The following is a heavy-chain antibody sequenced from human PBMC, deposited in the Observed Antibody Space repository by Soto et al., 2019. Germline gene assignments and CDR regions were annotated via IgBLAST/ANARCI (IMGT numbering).Heavy chain of an antibody. Sequence: QVQLVQSGAEVKKPGASVKVSCKASGYTCTRSGISWVRQAPGQGPEWMGGISSYNGDTNYAQTFQGRVTITTDTSTSTAYTELRRLRSENTAVYYCAREGVAPYYSYGMDVWGQGTPVTVS. D-gene: IGHD5-12*01. CDR3: AREGVAPYYSYGMDV. V-gene: IGHV1-18*01. CDR2: ISSYNGDT. CDR1: GYTCTRSG. J-gene: IGHJ6*02.